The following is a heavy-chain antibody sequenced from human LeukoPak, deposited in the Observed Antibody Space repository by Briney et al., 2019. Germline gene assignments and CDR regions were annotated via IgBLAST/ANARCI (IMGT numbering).Heavy chain of an antibody. J-gene: IGHJ5*02. D-gene: IGHD3-22*01. V-gene: IGHV4-34*01. CDR1: GGSFSGYY. Sequence: SETLSLTCAVYGGSFSGYYWSWIRQPPGKGLEWIGEINHSGSTNSNPSLKSRVTISVDTSKNQFSLKLSSVTAADTAVYYCARCITTYYYDSSGYYPTWFDPWGQGTLVTVSS. CDR2: INHSGST. CDR3: ARCITTYYYDSSGYYPTWFDP.